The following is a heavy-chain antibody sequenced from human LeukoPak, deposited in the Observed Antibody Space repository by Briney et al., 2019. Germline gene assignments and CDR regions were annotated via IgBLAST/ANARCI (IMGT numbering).Heavy chain of an antibody. CDR2: IYYSGST. Sequence: SETLSLTCTVSGGSISSYYWSWIRQPPGKGLEWIGYIYYSGSTNYNPSLKSRVTISVDTSKNQFSLKLSSVTAADTAVYYCARRADNYDSSGYYFDYWGQGTVVTVSS. CDR1: GGSISSYY. J-gene: IGHJ4*02. D-gene: IGHD3-22*01. V-gene: IGHV4-59*08. CDR3: ARRADNYDSSGYYFDY.